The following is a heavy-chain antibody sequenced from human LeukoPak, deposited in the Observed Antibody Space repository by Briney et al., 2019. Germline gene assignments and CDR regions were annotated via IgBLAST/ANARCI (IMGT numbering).Heavy chain of an antibody. CDR1: DDSITMYY. J-gene: IGHJ4*02. CDR2: VDHTGTT. D-gene: IGHD6-13*01. V-gene: IGHV4-59*01. CDR3: ARGVVAAAGRTFDF. Sequence: SETLSLTCTVSDDSITMYYWTWIRQPPGKGLEWIGYVDHTGTTNFNPSLNGRVSISRDTSKNFFSLRLRSVTAADTAVYYCARGVVAAAGRTFDFWGQGTLVTVSS.